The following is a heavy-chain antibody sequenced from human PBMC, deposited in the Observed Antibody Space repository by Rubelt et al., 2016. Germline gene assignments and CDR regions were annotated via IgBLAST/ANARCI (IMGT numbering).Heavy chain of an antibody. J-gene: IGHJ4*02. CDR3: ARDRDGFDY. V-gene: IGHV1-2*04. D-gene: IGHD5-24*01. Sequence: KFQGWVTMTRDTSISTAYMELSRLRSDDTAVYYCARDRDGFDYWGQGTLVTVSS.